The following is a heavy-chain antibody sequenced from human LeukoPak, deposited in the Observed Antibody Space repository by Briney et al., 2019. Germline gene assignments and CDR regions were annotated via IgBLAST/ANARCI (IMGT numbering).Heavy chain of an antibody. CDR3: ARDAPRSGSIARFDY. Sequence: ASVRVSCKASGYTFTSYGISWVRQAPGQGVEWMGWISAYNGNTNYAQTLKGRVTMTTDTSTSTAYMELRSLRSDDTAVYYCARDAPRSGSIARFDYWGQGTLVTVSS. D-gene: IGHD3-3*01. V-gene: IGHV1-18*01. CDR2: ISAYNGNT. J-gene: IGHJ4*02. CDR1: GYTFTSYG.